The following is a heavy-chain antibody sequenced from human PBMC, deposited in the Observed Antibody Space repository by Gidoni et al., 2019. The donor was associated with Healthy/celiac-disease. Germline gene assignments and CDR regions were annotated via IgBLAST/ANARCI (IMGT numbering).Heavy chain of an antibody. Sequence: EVQLVESGGGSVQPGRPPRLSCQASGVAFADYALLWVRQAPGKVLEWFSGISCNSGSIGYADSVKGRFTISIYNAKNSLYLQMNSLRAEDTAVYYWAKDPKADYGDYQDWYFDLWGRGTLVTVSS. D-gene: IGHD4-17*01. V-gene: IGHV3-9*01. CDR2: ISCNSGSI. J-gene: IGHJ2*01. CDR3: AKDPKADYGDYQDWYFDL. CDR1: GVAFADYA.